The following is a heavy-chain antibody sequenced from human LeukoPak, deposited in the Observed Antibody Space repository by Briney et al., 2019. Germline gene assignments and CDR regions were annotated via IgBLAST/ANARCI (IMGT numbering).Heavy chain of an antibody. CDR1: GGSISSYY. V-gene: IGHV4-59*12. CDR3: ARDRGTWNDDGFDY. D-gene: IGHD1-1*01. CDR2: IYYSGST. Sequence: SETLSLTCTVSGGSISSYYWSWIRQPPGKGLEWSGYIYYSGSTNYIPSLKSRVTMSVDTSKNQFSLKLSSVTAADTAVYYCARDRGTWNDDGFDYWGQGTLVTVSS. J-gene: IGHJ4*02.